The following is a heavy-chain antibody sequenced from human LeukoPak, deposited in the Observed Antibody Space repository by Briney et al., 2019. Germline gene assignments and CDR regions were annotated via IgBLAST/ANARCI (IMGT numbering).Heavy chain of an antibody. J-gene: IGHJ4*02. V-gene: IGHV3-23*01. Sequence: GGSLRLSCTASGFIFSSFAMSWVRQAPGMGLEWVSAISGSGGSTYYADSVKGRFTISRDNSKDTLYLQMNSLRAEDTAVYYCASPIAVAGTDHWGQGTLVTVSS. CDR3: ASPIAVAGTDH. CDR1: GFIFSSFA. D-gene: IGHD6-19*01. CDR2: ISGSGGST.